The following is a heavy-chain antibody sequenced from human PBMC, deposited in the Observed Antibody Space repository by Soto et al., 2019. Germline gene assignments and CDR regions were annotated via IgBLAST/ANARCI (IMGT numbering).Heavy chain of an antibody. V-gene: IGHV3-13*01. D-gene: IGHD1-26*01. CDR2: IGTAGDT. Sequence: EVQLVESGGGLVQPGGSLRLSCAASGFTFSSYDMHWVRQATGKGLEWVSAIGTAGDTYYPGSVKGRFTISRENAKNSLYLQMNSLRARDTAVYYCARATNPNWYFDLGGRGTLVTVSS. CDR1: GFTFSSYD. CDR3: ARATNPNWYFDL. J-gene: IGHJ2*01.